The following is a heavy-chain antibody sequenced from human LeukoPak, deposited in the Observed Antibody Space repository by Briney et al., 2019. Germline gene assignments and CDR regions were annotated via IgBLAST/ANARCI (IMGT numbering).Heavy chain of an antibody. Sequence: SETLSLTCTVSGGSISSYYWSWIRQPAGKGLVWIGRIYTSGSTNYNPSLKSRVTMSVDTSKNQFSLKLSSVTAADTAVYYCARDQCSSTGCYGVDWFDPWGQRTLVTVSS. CDR2: IYTSGST. V-gene: IGHV4-4*07. CDR3: ARDQCSSTGCYGVDWFDP. D-gene: IGHD2-2*01. CDR1: GGSISSYY. J-gene: IGHJ5*02.